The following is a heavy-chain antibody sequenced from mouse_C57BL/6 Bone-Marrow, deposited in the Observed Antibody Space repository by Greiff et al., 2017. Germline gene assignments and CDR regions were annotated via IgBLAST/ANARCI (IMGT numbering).Heavy chain of an antibody. J-gene: IGHJ3*01. CDR1: GYTFTSYW. Sequence: QVQLQQPGAELVKPGASVKLSCKASGYTFTSYWMQWVKQRPGQGLEWIGEIDPSDSYTNYNQKFKGKATLTVDTASSTVYMQLSSLTSEDSAVYYCAIYYYGSSGAWFAYWGQGTLVTVSA. V-gene: IGHV1-50*01. CDR3: AIYYYGSSGAWFAY. CDR2: IDPSDSYT. D-gene: IGHD1-1*01.